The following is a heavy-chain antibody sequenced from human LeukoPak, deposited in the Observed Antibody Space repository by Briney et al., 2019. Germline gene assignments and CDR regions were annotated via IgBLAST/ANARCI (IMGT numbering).Heavy chain of an antibody. CDR2: IYHSGSA. D-gene: IGHD6-13*01. Sequence: SETLSLTCAVYGGSFSGYYWSWIRQPPGKGLEWIGEIYHSGSANYNPSLKSRVTISVDKSKNQFSLKLSSVTAADTAVYYCARADQIAAAGTSFFDYWGQGTLVTVSS. CDR1: GGSFSGYY. CDR3: ARADQIAAAGTSFFDY. J-gene: IGHJ4*02. V-gene: IGHV4-34*01.